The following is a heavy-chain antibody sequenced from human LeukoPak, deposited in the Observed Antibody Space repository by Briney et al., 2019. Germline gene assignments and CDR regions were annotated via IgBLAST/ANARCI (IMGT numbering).Heavy chain of an antibody. CDR2: IYTSGST. Sequence: SETLSLTCTVSGGSFSSYYWSWIRQPPGKGLEWIGYIYTSGSTNYNPSLKSRVTISVDTSKNQFSLKLSSVTAADTAVYYCARRYYDNSGYYYFGSWGQGTLVTVSS. CDR3: ARRYYDNSGYYYFGS. J-gene: IGHJ4*02. D-gene: IGHD3-22*01. CDR1: GGSFSSYY. V-gene: IGHV4-4*09.